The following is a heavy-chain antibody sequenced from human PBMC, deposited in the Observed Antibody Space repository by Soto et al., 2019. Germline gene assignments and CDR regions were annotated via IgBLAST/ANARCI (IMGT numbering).Heavy chain of an antibody. V-gene: IGHV1-3*01. J-gene: IGHJ3*01. D-gene: IGHD6-19*01. Sequence: QVQLVQSGAEVKKPGASVKVSCKASGYTFTSYAMHWVRQAPGQRLEWMGWINAGNGNTKYSQKFQGRVTITRDTSASTAYMELSSLRSEDTAVYYCARDRKSGVRIAVAGLRGDAFDFWGQGTMVTVSS. CDR2: INAGNGNT. CDR3: ARDRKSGVRIAVAGLRGDAFDF. CDR1: GYTFTSYA.